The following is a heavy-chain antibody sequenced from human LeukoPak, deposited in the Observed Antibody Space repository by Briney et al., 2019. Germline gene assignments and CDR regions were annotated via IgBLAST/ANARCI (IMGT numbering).Heavy chain of an antibody. V-gene: IGHV4-30-2*01. D-gene: IGHD3-16*01. J-gene: IGHJ3*02. CDR3: ARVWSRLAFDI. CDR2: IYHSGST. CDR1: GGSISSGGYS. Sequence: SQTLSLTCAVSGGSISSGGYSWSWIRQPPGKGLEWIGYIYHSGSTYYNPSLKSRVTISVDRSKNQFSLKLSSVTAADTAVYYCARVWSRLAFDIWGQGTMVTVSS.